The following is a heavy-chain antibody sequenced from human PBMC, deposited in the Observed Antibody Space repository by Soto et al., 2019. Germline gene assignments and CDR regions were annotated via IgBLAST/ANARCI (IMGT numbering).Heavy chain of an antibody. J-gene: IGHJ5*02. V-gene: IGHV5-51*01. CDR3: AREGIPIAAAGTEWFDP. Sequence: GESLKISCKGSGYSFTSYWIGWVRQMPGKGLEWMGIIYPGDSDTRYSPSFQGQATISADKSISTAYLQWSSLKASDTAMYYCAREGIPIAAAGTEWFDPWGQGTLVTVSS. CDR1: GYSFTSYW. D-gene: IGHD6-13*01. CDR2: IYPGDSDT.